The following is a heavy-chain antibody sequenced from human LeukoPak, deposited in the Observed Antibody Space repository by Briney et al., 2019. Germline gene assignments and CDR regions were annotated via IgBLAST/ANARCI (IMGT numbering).Heavy chain of an antibody. CDR1: GYTFTSYD. J-gene: IGHJ6*03. V-gene: IGHV1-8*01. CDR3: ARLWSGYYNYYYYMDV. CDR2: MNPSSGNT. D-gene: IGHD3-3*01. Sequence: ASVKVSCKASGYTFTSYDINWVRQATGQGLEWMGWMNPSSGNTGFAQKFQGRVTMTRDTSISTAYMELRSLRSDDTAVYYCARLWSGYYNYYYYMDVWGKGTTVTVSS.